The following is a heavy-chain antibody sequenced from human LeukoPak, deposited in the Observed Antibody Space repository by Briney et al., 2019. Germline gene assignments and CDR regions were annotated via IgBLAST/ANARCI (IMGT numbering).Heavy chain of an antibody. D-gene: IGHD3-3*01. Sequence: GGSLRLSCAASGFTFSSYAMSWVRQAPGKGLEWVSAISGSGGSTYYADSVKGRFTISRDNSKNTLYLQMNSLRAEDTAVYYCARGSDFQYYYMDVWGKGTTVTVSS. CDR1: GFTFSSYA. CDR2: ISGSGGST. J-gene: IGHJ6*03. V-gene: IGHV3-23*01. CDR3: ARGSDFQYYYMDV.